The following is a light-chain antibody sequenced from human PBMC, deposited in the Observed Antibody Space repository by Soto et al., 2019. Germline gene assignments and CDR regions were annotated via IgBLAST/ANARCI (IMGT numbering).Light chain of an antibody. CDR3: LQYNHWHA. Sequence: EIVMTQSPATLSVSPWERATLSCRASQSVNNNSAWYQHRPGQAPRLLIYGASTKATGIPARFSGSGFGTEFTLTISSLLSEYFGVYYCLQYNHWHAFGQGTKLELK. CDR2: GAS. V-gene: IGKV3-15*01. J-gene: IGKJ2*01. CDR1: QSVNNN.